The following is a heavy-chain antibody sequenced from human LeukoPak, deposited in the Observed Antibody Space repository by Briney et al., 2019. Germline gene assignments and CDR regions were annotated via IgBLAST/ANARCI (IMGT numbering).Heavy chain of an antibody. CDR2: INPNSGGT. V-gene: IGHV1-2*02. CDR3: ARVGYSSGWYDY. CDR1: GYTFTGYY. Sequence: ASVKVSCKASGYTFTGYYVHWVRQAPGQGLEWMGWINPNSGGTNYAQKFQGRVTMTRDTSISTAYMELSRLRSDDTAVYYCARVGYSSGWYDYWGQGTLVTVSS. D-gene: IGHD6-19*01. J-gene: IGHJ4*02.